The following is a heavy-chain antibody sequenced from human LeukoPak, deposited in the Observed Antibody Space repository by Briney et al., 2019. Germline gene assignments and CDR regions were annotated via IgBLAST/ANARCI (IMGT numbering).Heavy chain of an antibody. J-gene: IGHJ6*03. D-gene: IGHD3-16*01. CDR1: GYSIRSDYY. Sequence: TSETLSLTCAVSGYSIRSDYYWAWIRQPPGKGLEWIGNIYHSGSTYYNPSLNSRVTISVDTSKNQFSLRLSSVTAADTAVFYCARVMGYYYYMDVWGTGITVTVSS. CDR3: ARVMGYYYYMDV. CDR2: IYHSGST. V-gene: IGHV4-38-2*01.